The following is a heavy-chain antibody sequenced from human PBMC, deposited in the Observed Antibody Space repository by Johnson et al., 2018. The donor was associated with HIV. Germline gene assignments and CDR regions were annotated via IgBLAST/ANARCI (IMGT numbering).Heavy chain of an antibody. D-gene: IGHD3-10*01. V-gene: IGHV3-30*04. J-gene: IGHJ3*02. CDR3: ARGGPLTMVQDALDT. CDR2: ISYDGTKI. CDR1: GLSFNSYV. Sequence: QVQLVESGGGVVQPRRSLRLSCVASGLSFNSYVMHWVRQAPGKGLQWVAVISYDGTKIHYTDSVKGRFTISRDNSKNTVYLQMNSLTAEDTAVYFCARGGPLTMVQDALDTWGQGTMVIVSA.